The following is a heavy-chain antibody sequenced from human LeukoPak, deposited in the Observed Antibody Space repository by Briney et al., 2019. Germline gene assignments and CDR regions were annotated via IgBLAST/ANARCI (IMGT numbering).Heavy chain of an antibody. CDR1: GFTFSSYG. D-gene: IGHD3-10*01. CDR2: ISYDGSNK. Sequence: PGGSLRLSCAASGFTFSSYGMHWVRQAPGKGLEWVAVISYDGSNKYYADSVKGRFTISRDNSKNTLYLQMNSLRAEDTAVYYCAKDHDPLLWFGELLTDFDYWGQGTLVTVSS. CDR3: AKDHDPLLWFGELLTDFDY. J-gene: IGHJ4*02. V-gene: IGHV3-30*18.